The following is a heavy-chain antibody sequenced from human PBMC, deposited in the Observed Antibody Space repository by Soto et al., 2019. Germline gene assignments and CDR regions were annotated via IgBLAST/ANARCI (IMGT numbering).Heavy chain of an antibody. Sequence: ASVKVSCKASGYTFTSYDINWVRQATGQGLEWMGWMNPNSGNTGYAQKFQGRVTMTRNTSISTAYMELSSLRSEATAVYYCARAQTGTTTYYYYGMDVWGQGPTVTVSS. V-gene: IGHV1-8*01. J-gene: IGHJ6*02. CDR2: MNPNSGNT. D-gene: IGHD1-7*01. CDR3: ARAQTGTTTYYYYGMDV. CDR1: GYTFTSYD.